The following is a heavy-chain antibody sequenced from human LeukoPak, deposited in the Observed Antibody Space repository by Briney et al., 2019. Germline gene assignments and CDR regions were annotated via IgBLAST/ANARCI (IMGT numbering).Heavy chain of an antibody. J-gene: IGHJ4*02. Sequence: PGGSLRLSCAASGFTFSSYAMHWVRQAPGKGLEWVAVISYDGSNKYYADSVKGRFTISRDNSKNTLYLQMNSLRAEDTAVYYCARDQAAPETYFDYWGQGTLVTVSS. CDR2: ISYDGSNK. CDR3: ARDQAAPETYFDY. V-gene: IGHV3-30-3*01. D-gene: IGHD6-6*01. CDR1: GFTFSSYA.